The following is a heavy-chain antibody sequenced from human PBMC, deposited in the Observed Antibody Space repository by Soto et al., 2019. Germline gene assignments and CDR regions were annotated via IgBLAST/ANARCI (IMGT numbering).Heavy chain of an antibody. Sequence: ASVKVSCKVSGYTLTELSMHWVRQAPGKGLEWMGGFDPEDGETIYAQKFQGRVTMTEDTSTDTAYMELSSLRSEDTAVYCCATATEGRWAFDIWGQGTMVTVSS. CDR1: GYTLTELS. V-gene: IGHV1-24*01. CDR3: ATATEGRWAFDI. J-gene: IGHJ3*02. CDR2: FDPEDGET.